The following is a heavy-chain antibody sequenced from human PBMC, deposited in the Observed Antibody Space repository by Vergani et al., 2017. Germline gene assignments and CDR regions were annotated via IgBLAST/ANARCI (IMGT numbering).Heavy chain of an antibody. Sequence: EVQLLESGGGLVQPGGSLRLSCAASGFTLSSYSMNWVRQAPGKGLEWVSSISSSSSYIYYADAVKGRFTISRDNAKNSLYLQMNSLRAEDTAVYYCARVMRGAFDIWGQGTMVTVSS. D-gene: IGHD3-16*01. CDR2: ISSSSSYI. J-gene: IGHJ3*02. CDR1: GFTLSSYS. CDR3: ARVMRGAFDI. V-gene: IGHV3-21*01.